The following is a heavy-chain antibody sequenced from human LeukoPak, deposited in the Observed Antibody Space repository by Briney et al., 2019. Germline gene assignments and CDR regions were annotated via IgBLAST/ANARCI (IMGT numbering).Heavy chain of an antibody. J-gene: IGHJ6*03. V-gene: IGHV4-59*08. CDR3: ARHIGGGIEDMDV. CDR2: IYVTGT. Sequence: SETLSLTCTVSGGSIGTHYWSWIRQSPRKGLEWIGYIYVTGTRYNPYLQSRVTISVDRSRNQFFLKMSSVTAADTAVYYCARHIGGGIEDMDVWGKGTKVIVSS. CDR1: GGSIGTHY. D-gene: IGHD3-16*02.